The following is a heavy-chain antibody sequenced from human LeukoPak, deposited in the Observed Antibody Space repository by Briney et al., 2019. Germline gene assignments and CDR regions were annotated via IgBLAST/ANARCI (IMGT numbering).Heavy chain of an antibody. Sequence: PGESLKISCKGSGYTFTTYRIGWVRQMPGKGLEWMGIIYPGDSDPRYSPSFQGQVTISADKSISTAYVQWSSLKASDTAMYYCARLRWFAESDAFDIWGQGTMVTVSS. CDR1: GYTFTTYR. J-gene: IGHJ3*02. D-gene: IGHD4-23*01. V-gene: IGHV5-51*01. CDR3: ARLRWFAESDAFDI. CDR2: IYPGDSDP.